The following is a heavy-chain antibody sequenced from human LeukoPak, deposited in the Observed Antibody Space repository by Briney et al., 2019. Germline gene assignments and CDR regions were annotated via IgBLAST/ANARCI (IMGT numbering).Heavy chain of an antibody. V-gene: IGHV1-69*05. D-gene: IGHD3-10*01. CDR2: IIPIFGTA. J-gene: IGHJ4*02. Sequence: SVKVSCKASGGTFSSYAISWVRQALGRGLEWMGRIIPIFGTANYAQKFQGRVTTTTDESTSTAYMELSSLRSEDTAVYYCARVRGSGINFDYWGQGTLVTVSS. CDR1: GGTFSSYA. CDR3: ARVRGSGINFDY.